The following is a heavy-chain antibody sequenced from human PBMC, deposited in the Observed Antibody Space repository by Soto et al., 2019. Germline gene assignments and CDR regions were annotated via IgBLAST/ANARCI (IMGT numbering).Heavy chain of an antibody. CDR1: GFTFSNYA. Sequence: PGGSLRLSCAASGFTFSNYAMTWVRQAPGMGLEWVAALSGRGDTTYYADFVKGRFTISRDNSKNTLYLQMNSLRAEDTAVYYCARDAPDITMIVVVITSAFDYWGQGTRVTVSS. D-gene: IGHD3-22*01. CDR3: ARDAPDITMIVVVITSAFDY. J-gene: IGHJ4*02. CDR2: LSGRGDTT. V-gene: IGHV3-23*01.